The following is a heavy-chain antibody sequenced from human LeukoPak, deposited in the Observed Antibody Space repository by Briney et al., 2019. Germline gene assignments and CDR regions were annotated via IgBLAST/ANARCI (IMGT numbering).Heavy chain of an antibody. Sequence: SETLSLTCTVSGASFSSGDQYWNWIRQSPGKGLEWIGSIHPSGTLYNNPSLDSRVTMSMDTSKNQFSLNLNSVTAADTAAYFCSRGLDSRKLGYWGQGTLVTVSS. D-gene: IGHD3-22*01. CDR2: IHPSGTL. V-gene: IGHV4-31*03. CDR3: SRGLDSRKLGY. J-gene: IGHJ4*02. CDR1: GASFSSGDQY.